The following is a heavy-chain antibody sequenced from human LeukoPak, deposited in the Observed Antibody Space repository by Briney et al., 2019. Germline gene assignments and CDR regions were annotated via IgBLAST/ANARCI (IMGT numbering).Heavy chain of an antibody. Sequence: SETLSLTCTVSGGSISSSSYYWAWIRQPPGMGLEWIGSIYYSGTTFYNPSLKSRVTISVDTSKSQFSLKLSSVTAADTAVYYCARGVSGWDYAAFDIWGQGTMVTVSS. J-gene: IGHJ3*02. V-gene: IGHV4-39*01. D-gene: IGHD3-10*01. CDR2: IYYSGTT. CDR3: ARGVSGWDYAAFDI. CDR1: GGSISSSSYY.